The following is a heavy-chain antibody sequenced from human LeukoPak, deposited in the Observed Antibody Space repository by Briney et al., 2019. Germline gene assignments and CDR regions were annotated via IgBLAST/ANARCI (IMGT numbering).Heavy chain of an antibody. J-gene: IGHJ4*02. CDR2: ISSSSRII. V-gene: IGHV3-48*01. CDR1: GFTFSNYD. D-gene: IGHD5-18*01. CDR3: ARGYGYGYDY. Sequence: GGSLRLSCAASGFTFSNYDMNWVRQAPGKGLEWVSYISSSSRIIYYADSLKGRFTISRDNAKNSLYLQLNSLRADDTAVYYCARGYGYGYDYWGQGTLVTVSS.